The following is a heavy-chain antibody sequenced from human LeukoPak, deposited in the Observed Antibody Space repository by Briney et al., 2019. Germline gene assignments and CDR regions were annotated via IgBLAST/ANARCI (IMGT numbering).Heavy chain of an antibody. V-gene: IGHV3-74*01. CDR2: IYSDGSSA. D-gene: IGHD6-19*01. J-gene: IGHJ4*02. CDR1: GFTFSSYW. CDR3: ARDGKQQWLVHLTFDY. Sequence: PGGSLRLSCAASGFTFSSYWMHWVRQAPGKGLVWVSRIYSDGSSASYADSVKGRFAISRDNSKNTLYLQMNSLRAEDTAVYYCARDGKQQWLVHLTFDYWGQGTLVTVSS.